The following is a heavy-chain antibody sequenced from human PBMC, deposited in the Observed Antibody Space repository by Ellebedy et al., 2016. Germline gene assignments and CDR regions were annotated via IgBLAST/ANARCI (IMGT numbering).Heavy chain of an antibody. Sequence: GESLKISXAASGFTFSRHWMHWVRQVPGKGLVWVSRITEYKRASYADFAQGRFTISRDNAKNMVYLEMNSLRAEDTAVYYCARDGLWIVPLDNWGQGTLVTVSS. D-gene: IGHD2-21*01. J-gene: IGHJ4*02. CDR3: ARDGLWIVPLDN. CDR1: GFTFSRHW. V-gene: IGHV3-74*01. CDR2: ITEYKRA.